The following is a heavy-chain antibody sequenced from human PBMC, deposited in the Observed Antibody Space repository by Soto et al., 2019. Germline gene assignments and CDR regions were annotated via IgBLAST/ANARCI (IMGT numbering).Heavy chain of an antibody. J-gene: IGHJ5*02. D-gene: IGHD2-8*01. Sequence: QVQLQESGPGLVKPSQTLSLTCTVSGGSISSGGYYWSWIRQHPGKGLEWIGYIYYSGSTYYNPSLKSRVTISVDTSKNQFSLKLSSVTAADTAVYYCARQSRRKVLMVYATGWFDPWGQGTLVTVSS. CDR1: GGSISSGGYY. CDR2: IYYSGST. V-gene: IGHV4-31*03. CDR3: ARQSRRKVLMVYATGWFDP.